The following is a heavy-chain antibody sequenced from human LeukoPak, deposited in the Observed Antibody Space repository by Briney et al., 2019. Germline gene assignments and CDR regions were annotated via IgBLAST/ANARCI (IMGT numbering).Heavy chain of an antibody. CDR2: IYYSGST. CDR3: ARAVGSGSFQTYYYYMDV. CDR1: GRSISSYY. D-gene: IGHD3-10*01. Sequence: SETLSLTCTVSGRSISSYYWSWIRQPPGKGLEWIGYIYYSGSTNYNPSLKSRVTISVDTSKNQFSLKLSSVTAADTAVYYCARAVGSGSFQTYYYYMDVWGKGTTVTISS. V-gene: IGHV4-59*12. J-gene: IGHJ6*03.